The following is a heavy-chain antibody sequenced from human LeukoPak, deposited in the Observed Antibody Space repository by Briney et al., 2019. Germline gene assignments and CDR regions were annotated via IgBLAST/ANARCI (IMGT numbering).Heavy chain of an antibody. CDR2: ISYDGIYK. Sequence: GGSLRLSCAAPGFTFSSYGLHCVGQAPGQALNRVAVISYDGIYKYYADAVKGRFTMSRDNSKNTLYLQMNSLRAEDTAVYYCAKAKVDSSGFGADYWGQGTLVTVSS. V-gene: IGHV3-30*18. CDR3: AKAKVDSSGFGADY. J-gene: IGHJ4*02. CDR1: GFTFSSYG. D-gene: IGHD3-22*01.